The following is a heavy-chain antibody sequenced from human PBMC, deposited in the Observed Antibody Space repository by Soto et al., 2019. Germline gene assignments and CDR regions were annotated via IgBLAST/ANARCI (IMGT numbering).Heavy chain of an antibody. Sequence: ASVKVSCKASGYTFVNFDISWVRQAAGQGLEWLGWMNPGSGKTGYASKFQGRVAMTRDASTGTSHLELSSLTSDDTAIYYCARMASAGTLNWFDPWGQGTLVTVSS. CDR2: MNPGSGKT. D-gene: IGHD6-13*01. V-gene: IGHV1-8*02. J-gene: IGHJ5*02. CDR1: GYTFVNFD. CDR3: ARMASAGTLNWFDP.